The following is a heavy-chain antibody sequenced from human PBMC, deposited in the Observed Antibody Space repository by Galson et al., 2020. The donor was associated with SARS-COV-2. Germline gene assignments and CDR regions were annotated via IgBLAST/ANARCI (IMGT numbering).Heavy chain of an antibody. D-gene: IGHD6-19*01. V-gene: IGHV3-23*01. CDR3: AKVRLSIPVPGSKCFFDS. J-gene: IGHJ5*01. CDR1: GFTFNTYV. Sequence: GGSLRLSCAASGFTFNTYVMTWVRQAPGKGLEWVSSTSESGAHTFYADSVKGRFTMSRDNPTNTVFLQMNSLRAEDTALYYCAKVRLSIPVPGSKCFFDSWGQGALVTVSS. CDR2: TSESGAHT.